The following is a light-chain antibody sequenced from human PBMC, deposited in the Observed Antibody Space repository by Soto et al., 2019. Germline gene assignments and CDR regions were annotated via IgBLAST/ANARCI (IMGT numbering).Light chain of an antibody. Sequence: EIVMTQSPATLSVSPGERATLSCRASQNISSNLAWYQQKPGQAPRLLIDGASTRATGIPARFSGSGSGTEXTXTISSLXSEDFAVYYCQQYNNWLWTFGQGTKVEIK. J-gene: IGKJ1*01. V-gene: IGKV3-15*01. CDR1: QNISSN. CDR3: QQYNNWLWT. CDR2: GAS.